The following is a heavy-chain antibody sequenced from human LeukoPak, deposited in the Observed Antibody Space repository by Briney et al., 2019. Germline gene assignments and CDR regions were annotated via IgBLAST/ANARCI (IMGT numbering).Heavy chain of an antibody. CDR3: ASLPRYGSGSYGAGYMDV. CDR2: IIPIFGTA. V-gene: IGHV1-69*06. D-gene: IGHD3-10*01. Sequence: GASVKVSCKASGGTFSSYAISWVRQAPGQGLEWMGGIIPIFGTANYAQKFQGRVTITADKSTSTAYMELSSLRSEDTAVYYCASLPRYGSGSYGAGYMDVWGKGTTVTVSS. J-gene: IGHJ6*03. CDR1: GGTFSSYA.